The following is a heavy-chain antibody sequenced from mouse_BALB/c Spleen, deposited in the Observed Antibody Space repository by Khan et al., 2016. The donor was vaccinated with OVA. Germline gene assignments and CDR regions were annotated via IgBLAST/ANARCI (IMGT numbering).Heavy chain of an antibody. J-gene: IGHJ3*01. CDR2: ISSGGDYT. Sequence: EVELVESGGDLVKPGGSLKFSCAASGFTFSSYSMSWVRQTPDKRLEWVATISSGGDYTYYSDNVKGRFTISRDIAKNTLYLQMSSLKSEDTAMYYCASHLTGSFAYWGQGTLVTVSA. V-gene: IGHV5-6*01. CDR1: GFTFSSYS. CDR3: ASHLTGSFAY. D-gene: IGHD4-1*01.